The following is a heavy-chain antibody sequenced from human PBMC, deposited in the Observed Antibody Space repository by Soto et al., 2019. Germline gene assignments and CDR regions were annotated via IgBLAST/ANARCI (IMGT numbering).Heavy chain of an antibody. Sequence: SATLSLPCTVSGGSISSYYWSWTRQPPGKGLEWIGYIYYSGSTNYNPSLKSRVTISVDTSKNQFSLKLSSVTAADTAVYYCAREFAMTNNWFDPWGQGTLVTVSS. D-gene: IGHD4-17*01. CDR2: IYYSGST. CDR3: AREFAMTNNWFDP. J-gene: IGHJ5*02. CDR1: GGSISSYY. V-gene: IGHV4-59*01.